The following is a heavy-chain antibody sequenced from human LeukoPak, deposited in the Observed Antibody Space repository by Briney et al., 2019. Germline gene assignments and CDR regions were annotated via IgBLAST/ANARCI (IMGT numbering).Heavy chain of an antibody. CDR2: INHSGST. CDR1: GGSFSGYY. CDR3: ARRGVLLWHR. J-gene: IGHJ5*02. D-gene: IGHD3-10*01. V-gene: IGHV4-34*01. Sequence: SETLSLTCAVYGGSFSGYYWSWIRQPPGKGLEWIGEINHSGSTNYNPSLKSRVTISVDTSKNRFSLKLSSVTAADTAVYYCARRGVLLWHRWGQGTLVTVSS.